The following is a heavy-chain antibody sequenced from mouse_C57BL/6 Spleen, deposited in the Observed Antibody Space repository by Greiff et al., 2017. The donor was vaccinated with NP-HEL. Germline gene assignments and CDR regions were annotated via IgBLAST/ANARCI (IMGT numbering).Heavy chain of an antibody. CDR1: GYAFTNYL. D-gene: IGHD1-1*01. CDR3: ASTSYGSSYGWFAY. J-gene: IGHJ3*01. Sequence: VQLQQSGAELVRPGTSVKVSCKASGYAFTNYLIEWVKQRPGQGLEWIGVINPGSGGTNYNEKFKGKATLTADKSSSTAYMQLSSLTSEDSAVSFCASTSYGSSYGWFAYWGQGTLVTVSA. V-gene: IGHV1-54*01. CDR2: INPGSGGT.